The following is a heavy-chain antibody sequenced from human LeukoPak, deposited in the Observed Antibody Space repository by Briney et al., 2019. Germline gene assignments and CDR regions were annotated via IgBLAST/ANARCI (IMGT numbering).Heavy chain of an antibody. Sequence: GASVKVSCKASGYTLTSYYMHWVRQAPGQGLEWAGIINPSSGSTSYAQKFQGRVTMTSDTSTSTVYMELSSLRSDDTAVYYCAKIQNYYDSSGYYNYYFDYWRQGTLVTASS. CDR1: GYTLTSYY. CDR2: INPSSGST. CDR3: AKIQNYYDSSGYYNYYFDY. D-gene: IGHD3-22*01. V-gene: IGHV1-46*01. J-gene: IGHJ4*02.